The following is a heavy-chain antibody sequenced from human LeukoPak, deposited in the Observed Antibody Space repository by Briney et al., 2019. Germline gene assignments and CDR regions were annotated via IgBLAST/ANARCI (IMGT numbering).Heavy chain of an antibody. J-gene: IGHJ4*02. V-gene: IGHV4-59*01. CDR1: GGSISPYY. CDR3: ARDRDRLDY. Sequence: SETLSLTCTVSGGSISPYYWSWIRQPPGKGLEYIGHIYYTGTTYSNPSLKSRVTMSLDTSKNQFSLKLSSVTAADAAVYYCARDRDRLDYWGQGTLVTVSS. CDR2: IYYTGTT. D-gene: IGHD3-22*01.